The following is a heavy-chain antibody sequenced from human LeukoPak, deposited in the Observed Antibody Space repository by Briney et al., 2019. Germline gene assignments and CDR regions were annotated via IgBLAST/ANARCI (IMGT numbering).Heavy chain of an antibody. V-gene: IGHV3-9*01. CDR1: GFTFDDYA. Sequence: SGGSLRLSCAASGFTFDDYAMHWVRQAPGKGLEWVSGFSWNSGSIGYADSVKGRFTISRDNAKNSLYLQMNSLRAEDTALYYCAKDFQQRYYDILTGYYTADYYYGMDVWGQGTTVTVSS. J-gene: IGHJ6*02. D-gene: IGHD3-9*01. CDR3: AKDFQQRYYDILTGYYTADYYYGMDV. CDR2: FSWNSGSI.